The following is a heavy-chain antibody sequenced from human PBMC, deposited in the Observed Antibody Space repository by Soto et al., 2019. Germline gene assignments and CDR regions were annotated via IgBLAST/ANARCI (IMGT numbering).Heavy chain of an antibody. V-gene: IGHV3-9*01. Sequence: EVQLVESGGGLVQPGRSLRLSCAASGFTFDDYAMHWVRQAPGRGLEWVPGISWNSGRIDYADFVNGGFTISRDNGKNSRYLQMNSLRVEDTALYYCAKGGAPASIAYFLHWGQGTLVTVSS. CDR3: AKGGAPASIAYFLH. CDR2: ISWNSGRI. D-gene: IGHD1-26*01. J-gene: IGHJ1*01. CDR1: GFTFDDYA.